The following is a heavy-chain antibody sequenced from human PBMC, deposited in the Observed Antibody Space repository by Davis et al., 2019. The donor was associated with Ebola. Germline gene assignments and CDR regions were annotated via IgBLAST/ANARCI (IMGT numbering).Heavy chain of an antibody. CDR1: GHAFTTYA. V-gene: IGHV7-4-1*02. Sequence: AASVKVSCKASGHAFTTYALNWVRQAPGQGLEWMGWISTDTGNPAYAQGFTGRFVFSLDTSVTTAYLQISGLKAEDTAVYYCARSSMTQDAFNIWGQGTMVTVSS. CDR3: ARSSMTQDAFNI. D-gene: IGHD2-2*01. J-gene: IGHJ3*02. CDR2: ISTDTGNP.